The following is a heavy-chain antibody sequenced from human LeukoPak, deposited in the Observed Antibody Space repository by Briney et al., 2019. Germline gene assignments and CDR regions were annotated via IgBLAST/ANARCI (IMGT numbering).Heavy chain of an antibody. Sequence: PSQTLSLTCAVSGVSISSGGYSWSWLRQPPGKGLEWIGYIYHSGSTYYNPSLKSRVTISVDRSKNQFSLKLSSVTAADTAVYYCARTAANTYYYFDYWGQGTLVTVSS. V-gene: IGHV4-30-2*01. CDR1: GVSISSGGYS. D-gene: IGHD2-2*01. J-gene: IGHJ4*02. CDR2: IYHSGST. CDR3: ARTAANTYYYFDY.